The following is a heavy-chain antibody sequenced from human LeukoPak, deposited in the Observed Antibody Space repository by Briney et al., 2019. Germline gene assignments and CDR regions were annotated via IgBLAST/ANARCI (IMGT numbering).Heavy chain of an antibody. D-gene: IGHD3-10*01. Sequence: ASVKVSCTTSGYSFNSHHVHWVRQAPGQGLEWVGVKFSHDGTTSYTQNFQGRLTMTRDTSASTVYMELSSLRSEDTAVYYCARDSGNFHYDMDVWGQGTTVIVSS. CDR3: ARDSGNFHYDMDV. V-gene: IGHV1-46*02. J-gene: IGHJ6*02. CDR1: GYSFNSHH. CDR2: KFSHDGTT.